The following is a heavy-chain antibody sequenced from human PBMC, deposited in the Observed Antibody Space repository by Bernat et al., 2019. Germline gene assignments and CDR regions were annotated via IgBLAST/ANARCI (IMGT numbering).Heavy chain of an antibody. J-gene: IGHJ6*02. CDR3: PRDKAESYGMDV. V-gene: IGHV3-48*01. D-gene: IGHD3-10*01. CDR2: ISSSSSPM. CDR1: GFTFSRYS. Sequence: EVQLVESGGGLVQPGGSLRLSCAGSGFTFSRYSMNWVRQAPGKGLEWVSFISSSSSPMSSAALVKARFTTSRDNGKTSLYLQMTSLGAEATPVYYCPRDKAESYGMDVWGQGPTFPVSS.